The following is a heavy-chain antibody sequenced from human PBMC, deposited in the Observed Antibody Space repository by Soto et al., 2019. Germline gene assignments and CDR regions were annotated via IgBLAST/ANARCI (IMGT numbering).Heavy chain of an antibody. CDR1: GFTRSSYE. J-gene: IGHJ6*02. V-gene: IGHV3-48*03. CDR2: ISSGGQTI. D-gene: IGHD3-3*01. Sequence: PGGSLRLSCAASGFTRSSYEMKWVRQAPGKGLEWVSYISSGGQTIYYADSVKGRFTISRDSAKNSLYLQLNSLRAEDTAVYYCARERPSEDFWGGYSYGLDVWGQGTAVTVSS. CDR3: ARERPSEDFWGGYSYGLDV.